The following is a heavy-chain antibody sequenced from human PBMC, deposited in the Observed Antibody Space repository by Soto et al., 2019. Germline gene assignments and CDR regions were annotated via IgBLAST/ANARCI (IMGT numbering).Heavy chain of an antibody. CDR2: IYYSGST. D-gene: IGHD3-16*01. V-gene: IGHV4-39*01. J-gene: IGHJ4*02. Sequence: PSETLSLTCTVSGGSISSSSYYWGWIRQPPGKGLEWIGSIYYSGSTYYNPSLKSRVTISVDTSKNQFSLKLSSVTAADTAVYYCARHYLTRGIDYWGQGTLVTVSS. CDR1: GGSISSSSYY. CDR3: ARHYLTRGIDY.